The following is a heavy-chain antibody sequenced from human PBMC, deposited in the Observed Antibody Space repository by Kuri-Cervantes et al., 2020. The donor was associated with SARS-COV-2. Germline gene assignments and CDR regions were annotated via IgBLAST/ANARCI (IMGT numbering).Heavy chain of an antibody. J-gene: IGHJ6*03. CDR1: GYSISSGYY. Sequence: SETLSLTCTVSGYSISSGYYWGWIRQPPGKGLEWIGSIYHSGSTYYNPSLKSRVTISVDTSKNQFSLKLSSVTAADTAVYYCARDCSSTSCSGEQNMDVWGKGTTGTVSS. D-gene: IGHD2-2*01. CDR2: IYHSGST. V-gene: IGHV4-38-2*02. CDR3: ARDCSSTSCSGEQNMDV.